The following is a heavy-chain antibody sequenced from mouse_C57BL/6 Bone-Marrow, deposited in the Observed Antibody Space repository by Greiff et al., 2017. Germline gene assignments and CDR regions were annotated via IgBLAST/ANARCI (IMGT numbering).Heavy chain of an antibody. Sequence: EVMLVESGGGLVQPGGSLKLSCAASGFTFSDYYMYWVRQTPEKRLEWVAYISNGGGSTYYPDTVKGRFTISRDNAKNTLYLQMSRLKSEDTAMYYCARHNGNYSAWFAYWGQGTLVTVSA. D-gene: IGHD2-1*01. CDR2: ISNGGGST. CDR3: ARHNGNYSAWFAY. J-gene: IGHJ3*01. V-gene: IGHV5-12*01. CDR1: GFTFSDYY.